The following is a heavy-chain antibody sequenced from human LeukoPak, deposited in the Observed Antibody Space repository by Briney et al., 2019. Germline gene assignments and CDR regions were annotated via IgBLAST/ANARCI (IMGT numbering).Heavy chain of an antibody. Sequence: GGSLRLSCAASGFTFSSYGVHWVRQAPGKGLEWVAVISYDGSNKYYADSVKGRFTISRDNSKNTLYLQMNSLRAEDTAVYYCAKDEPSRRAVAGLGVDYWGQGTLVTVSS. CDR1: GFTFSSYG. J-gene: IGHJ4*02. CDR2: ISYDGSNK. D-gene: IGHD6-19*01. CDR3: AKDEPSRRAVAGLGVDY. V-gene: IGHV3-30*18.